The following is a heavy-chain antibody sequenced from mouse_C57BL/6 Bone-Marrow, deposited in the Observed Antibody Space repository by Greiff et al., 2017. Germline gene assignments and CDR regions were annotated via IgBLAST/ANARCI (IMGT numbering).Heavy chain of an antibody. J-gene: IGHJ3*01. Sequence: EVKLMESGGGLVQPGGSLKLSCAASGFTFSDYYMYWVRQTPEKRLEWVAYISNGGGSTYYPDTVKGRFTIASDNAKNTLYLQMSRLKSEDTAMYYCASPYDYDPAWFAYWGQGTLVTVSA. CDR2: ISNGGGST. V-gene: IGHV5-12*01. D-gene: IGHD2-4*01. CDR1: GFTFSDYY. CDR3: ASPYDYDPAWFAY.